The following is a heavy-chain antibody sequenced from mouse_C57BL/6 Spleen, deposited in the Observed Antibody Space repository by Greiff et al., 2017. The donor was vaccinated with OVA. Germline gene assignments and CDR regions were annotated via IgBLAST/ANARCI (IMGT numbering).Heavy chain of an antibody. D-gene: IGHD2-1*01. CDR3: GGGNSYYAMDY. V-gene: IGHV2-2*01. J-gene: IGHJ4*01. CDR2: IRSGGST. CDR1: GFSFTSYG. Sequence: QVQLQQSGPGLVQPSQSLSITCTASGFSFTSYGVHWVRQSPGKGLEWLGVIRSGGSTDSNADFISRQSISKDNSRSQVFLKMNSVQADDTAIYYCGGGNSYYAMDYWGQGTSVTVSS.